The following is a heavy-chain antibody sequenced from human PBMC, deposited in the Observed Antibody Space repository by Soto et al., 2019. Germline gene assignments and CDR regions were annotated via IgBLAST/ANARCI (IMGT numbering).Heavy chain of an antibody. D-gene: IGHD3-22*01. CDR1: GGSISSSDYY. J-gene: IGHJ6*02. V-gene: IGHV4-30-4*01. CDR2: IYRSGRR. Sequence: QVQLQESGPGLVKPSQTLSLTCTVSGGSISSSDYYWSWIRKPPGKGLEWIGYIYRSGRRYSNPSLKSRVSMSLDTSKNQFSLELSSVTAADTAVYYCSTSGFNYSYGMDVWGLGTTVTVSS. CDR3: STSGFNYSYGMDV.